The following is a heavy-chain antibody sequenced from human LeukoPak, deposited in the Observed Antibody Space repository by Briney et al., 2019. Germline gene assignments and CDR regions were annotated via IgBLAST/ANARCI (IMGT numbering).Heavy chain of an antibody. CDR2: IIPLFGTA. CDR1: GGTFSSYA. Sequence: ASVKVSCKASGGTFSSYAISWVRQAPGQGLEWMGGIIPLFGTADYIQKFQGRVTITADESTSTAYMELSSLRSEDTAVYYCARIAAAGPPYYYYYMDVWGEGTTVTISS. J-gene: IGHJ6*03. CDR3: ARIAAAGPPYYYYYMDV. D-gene: IGHD6-13*01. V-gene: IGHV1-69*13.